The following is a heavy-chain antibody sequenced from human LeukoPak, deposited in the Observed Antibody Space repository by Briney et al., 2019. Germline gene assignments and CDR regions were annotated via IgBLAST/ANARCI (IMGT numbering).Heavy chain of an antibody. CDR1: GYTLTELS. CDR3: ATSQSSGSLCSSSSPSDY. Sequence: ASVKVSCKVSGYTLTELSMHWVRQAPGKGLEWMGAFDPEDGETIYAQKFQGRVTMTEDTSTDTAYMELSSLRSEDTAVYYCATSQSSGSLCSSSSPSDYWGQGTLVTVSS. CDR2: FDPEDGET. J-gene: IGHJ4*02. V-gene: IGHV1-24*01. D-gene: IGHD6-6*01.